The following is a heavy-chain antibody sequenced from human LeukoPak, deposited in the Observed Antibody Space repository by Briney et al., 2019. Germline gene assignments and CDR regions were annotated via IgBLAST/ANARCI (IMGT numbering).Heavy chain of an antibody. CDR3: ARDVGITVADSFDP. CDR1: GFTFSDYY. Sequence: GGSLRLSCAASGFTFSDYYMSWIRQAPGKGLEWISYISSSGDTIFYADSVKGRFTISRDNAKNSLYLQMNSLRADDTAVYYCARDVGITVADSFDPWGQGTLVTVSS. D-gene: IGHD6-13*01. J-gene: IGHJ5*02. V-gene: IGHV3-11*04. CDR2: ISSSGDTI.